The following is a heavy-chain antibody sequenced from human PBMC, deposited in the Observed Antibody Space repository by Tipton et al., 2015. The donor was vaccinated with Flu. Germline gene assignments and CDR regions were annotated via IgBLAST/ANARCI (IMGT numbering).Heavy chain of an antibody. V-gene: IGHV1-18*01. Sequence: QLMQSGAEMKKPGASVKVSCKASGYNFFAYGIGWVRQAPGQGLEWMGWISGNDGDTKYAQSFQGRVTMTTDTSTNTAYMDLRSLKSGDSAVYYCARVFTMVRGVVYRLDHWGQGTLVTVSS. J-gene: IGHJ4*02. CDR1: GYNFFAYG. CDR2: ISGNDGDT. D-gene: IGHD3-10*01. CDR3: ARVFTMVRGVVYRLDH.